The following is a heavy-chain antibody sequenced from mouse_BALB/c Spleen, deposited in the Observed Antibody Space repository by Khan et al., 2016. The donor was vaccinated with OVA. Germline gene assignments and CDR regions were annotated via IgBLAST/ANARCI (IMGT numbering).Heavy chain of an antibody. CDR3: ARPYYGSAWFAY. V-gene: IGHV2-9*02. Sequence: VKLEESGPGLVAPSQSLSITCTVSGFSLTNYGVHWVRQPPREGLEWLGVIWAGGSTNYNSALMSRLSISKDNSKGQVFLKMNSLQTNDTAMYYCARPYYGSAWFAYWGQGTLVTVSA. J-gene: IGHJ3*01. D-gene: IGHD1-1*01. CDR2: IWAGGST. CDR1: GFSLTNYG.